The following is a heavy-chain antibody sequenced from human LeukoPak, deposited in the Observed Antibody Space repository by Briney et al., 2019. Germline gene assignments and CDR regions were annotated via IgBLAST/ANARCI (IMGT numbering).Heavy chain of an antibody. CDR1: GGSISSYH. CDR3: ARSPLSRYWYFDL. V-gene: IGHV4-59*01. J-gene: IGHJ2*01. CDR2: FYYSGST. Sequence: SETLSLTCTVSGGSISSYHWSWIRQPPGKGLEWIGFFYYSGSTNYNPSLKSRVTISVDTSKNQFSLKLSSVTAADTAVYYCARSPLSRYWYFDLWGRGTLVTVSS.